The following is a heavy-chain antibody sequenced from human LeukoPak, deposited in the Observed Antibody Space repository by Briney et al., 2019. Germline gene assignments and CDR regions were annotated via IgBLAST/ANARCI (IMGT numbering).Heavy chain of an antibody. J-gene: IGHJ4*02. V-gene: IGHV3-48*02. CDR3: ARDAYGDGY. CDR2: ISSSSSTI. CDR1: GFTFSSYS. Sequence: GGSLRLSCAASGFTFSSYSVNWVRQAPGKGLEWVSYISSSSSTIYYADSVKGRFTISRDNAKNSLYLQTNSLRDEDTAVYYCARDAYGDGYWGQGTLVTVSS. D-gene: IGHD4-17*01.